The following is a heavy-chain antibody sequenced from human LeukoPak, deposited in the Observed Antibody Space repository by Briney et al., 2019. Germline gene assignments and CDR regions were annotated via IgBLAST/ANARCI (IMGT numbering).Heavy chain of an antibody. CDR3: ARYTPGDLDAFDI. D-gene: IGHD7-27*01. CDR2: IFPIICTE. V-gene: IGHV1-69*01. J-gene: IGHJ3*02. CDR1: GGSFSSSA. Sequence: APVKVSCKASGGSFSSSAITWVRQAPGQGLQWMGGIFPIICTENYAQKFQGRVTITADESTSTAYMELSSLRSEDTAVYYCARYTPGDLDAFDIWGQGTMVTVSS.